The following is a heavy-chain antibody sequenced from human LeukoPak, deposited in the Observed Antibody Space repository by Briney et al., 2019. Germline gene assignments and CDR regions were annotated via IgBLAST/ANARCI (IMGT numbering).Heavy chain of an antibody. V-gene: IGHV3-72*01. CDR3: ARVGSDACSDYLDY. CDR2: SRNKAKSYTT. Sequence: PGGSLRLSCAVSGLTFSDHFLDWVPEAPGKGLEWVGRSRNKAKSYTTEYAASLKGIFTISRDDSMNSLYLQINSLKAEDTAVYYCARVGSDACSDYLDYWGQGTLVTVSS. J-gene: IGHJ4*01. D-gene: IGHD3-16*01. CDR1: GLTFSDHF.